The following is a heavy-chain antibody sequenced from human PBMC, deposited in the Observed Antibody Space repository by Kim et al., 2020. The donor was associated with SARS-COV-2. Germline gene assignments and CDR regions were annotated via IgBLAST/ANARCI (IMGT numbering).Heavy chain of an antibody. D-gene: IGHD3-22*01. J-gene: IGHJ4*02. CDR1: GFTVSTYY. V-gene: IGHV3-53*01. Sequence: GGSLRLSCAASGFTVSTYYMGWVRQAPGKGLEWVSVIYIDGYTNYADAVKGRFTISRDISKNTLYLQMNSLRGEDTAVYYWVRDHNSGYWLWGQGTLVTVSS. CDR3: VRDHNSGYWL. CDR2: IYIDGYT.